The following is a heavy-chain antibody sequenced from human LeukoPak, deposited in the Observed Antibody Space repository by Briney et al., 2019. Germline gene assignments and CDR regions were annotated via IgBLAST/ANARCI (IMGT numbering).Heavy chain of an antibody. CDR3: AREDYYDSSGIAH. V-gene: IGHV1-69*04. J-gene: IGHJ4*02. Sequence: ASVKVSCKASGGTFSSYTISWVRQAPGQGLEWMGRIIPILGIANYAQKFQGRVTITADKSTSTAYMELSSLRSEDTAVYYCAREDYYDSSGIAHWGQGTLVTVSS. CDR2: IIPILGIA. CDR1: GGTFSSYT. D-gene: IGHD3-22*01.